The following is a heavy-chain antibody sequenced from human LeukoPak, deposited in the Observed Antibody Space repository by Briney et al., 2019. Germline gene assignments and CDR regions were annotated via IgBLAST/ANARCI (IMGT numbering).Heavy chain of an antibody. CDR3: ARGGAYYDILTGYSYNWFDP. D-gene: IGHD3-9*01. CDR1: GGSITRYF. CDR2: IYYSGRT. V-gene: IGHV4-59*01. Sequence: PSESLSVTCSVSGGSITRYFWSSIPQRSGQGLEWVGYIYYSGRTHYNPSLKSRVTISVHTSKNQFSLKLSSVTAADTAVYYCARGGAYYDILTGYSYNWFDPWGQETLVTVSS. J-gene: IGHJ5*02.